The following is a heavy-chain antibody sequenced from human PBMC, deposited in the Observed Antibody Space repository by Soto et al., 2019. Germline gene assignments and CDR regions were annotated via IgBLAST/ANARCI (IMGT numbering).Heavy chain of an antibody. V-gene: IGHV3-30*18. D-gene: IGHD6-19*01. CDR1: GFTFSNFG. CDR3: AKVRVRIQVTGTTDYFDY. CDR2: ISYDGNNK. Sequence: GGSLRLSCAASGFTFSNFGMHWVRQAPGKGLEWVAFISYDGNNKYYVESVQGRFTISRDNSKNTLYLQVNSLRGEDTAVYYCAKVRVRIQVTGTTDYFDYWGQGTLVTVSS. J-gene: IGHJ4*02.